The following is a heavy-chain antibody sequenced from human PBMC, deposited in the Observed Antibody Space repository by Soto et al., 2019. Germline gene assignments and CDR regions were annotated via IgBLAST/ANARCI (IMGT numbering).Heavy chain of an antibody. J-gene: IGHJ4*02. V-gene: IGHV3-30-3*01. D-gene: IGHD6-13*01. Sequence: QVQLVESGGGVVQPGRSLRLSCAASGFTFSSYAMHWVRQAPGKGLEWVAVISYDGSNKYYADSVKGRFTISRDNSKNTLYLQMNSLRAEDTAVYYCARVSTGYSSSWYYFDYWGQGTLVTVSS. CDR1: GFTFSSYA. CDR3: ARVSTGYSSSWYYFDY. CDR2: ISYDGSNK.